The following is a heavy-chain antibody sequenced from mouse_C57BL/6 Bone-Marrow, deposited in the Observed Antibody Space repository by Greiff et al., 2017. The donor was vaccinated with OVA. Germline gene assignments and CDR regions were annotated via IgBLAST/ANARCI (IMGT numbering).Heavy chain of an antibody. CDR1: GYTFTSYT. J-gene: IGHJ3*01. CDR2: INPSSGYT. V-gene: IGHV1-4*01. Sequence: VMLVESGAELARPGASVKMSCKASGYTFTSYTMHWVKQRPGQGLEWIGYINPSSGYTKYNQKFKDKATLTADKSSSTAYMQLSSLTSEDSAVYYCAREDGIWFAYWGQGTLVTVSA. D-gene: IGHD2-1*01. CDR3: AREDGIWFAY.